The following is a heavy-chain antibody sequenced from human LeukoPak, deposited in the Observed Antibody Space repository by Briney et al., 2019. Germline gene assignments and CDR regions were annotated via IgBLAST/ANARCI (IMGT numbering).Heavy chain of an antibody. CDR3: ASRGVVTGAFDI. J-gene: IGHJ3*02. CDR2: INSDGSST. D-gene: IGHD2-15*01. Sequence: PGGSLRLSCAASGFTFSNYWMHWVRQAPGKGLVWVSRINSDGSSTTYADSVKGRLTVSRDNAKNTLYLQMNSLRAEDTAVYYCASRGVVTGAFDIWGQGTMVTVSS. CDR1: GFTFSNYW. V-gene: IGHV3-74*01.